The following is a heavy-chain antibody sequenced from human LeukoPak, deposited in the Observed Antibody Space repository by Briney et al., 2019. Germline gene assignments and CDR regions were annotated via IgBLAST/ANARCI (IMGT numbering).Heavy chain of an antibody. Sequence: PGGSLRLSCAASGFTFSSYAMNWVRQAPGKGLEWVSTISDSGSITYYADSVRGRFTISRDNPRTTLYLQMNSLRAEDTAVYYCAKVVSRSTYFPFDHWGQGTLVTVSS. D-gene: IGHD2/OR15-2a*01. V-gene: IGHV3-23*01. J-gene: IGHJ4*02. CDR2: ISDSGSIT. CDR3: AKVVSRSTYFPFDH. CDR1: GFTFSSYA.